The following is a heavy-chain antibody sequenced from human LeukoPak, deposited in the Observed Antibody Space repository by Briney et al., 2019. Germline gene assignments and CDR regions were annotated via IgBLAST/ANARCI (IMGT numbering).Heavy chain of an antibody. CDR3: ARWARYCSSGSCYSWLDP. V-gene: IGHV3-7*01. Sequence: PGGSLRLSCAASGFTFRSYWMSWVRQAPGKGLEWVANMKLDGSEEYYVDSVKGRFTISSDNAKNSLYLQMNSLRVDDTAVYYCARWARYCSSGSCYSWLDPRGQGTLVTVSS. J-gene: IGHJ5*02. CDR1: GFTFRSYW. CDR2: MKLDGSEE. D-gene: IGHD2-15*01.